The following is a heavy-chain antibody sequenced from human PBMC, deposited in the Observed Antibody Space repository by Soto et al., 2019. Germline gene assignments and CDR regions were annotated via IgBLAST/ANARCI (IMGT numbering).Heavy chain of an antibody. CDR3: ARVGGYYGSDY. V-gene: IGHV3-21*01. CDR1: EFTFRNYR. CDR2: ISSTTSDI. D-gene: IGHD3-10*01. Sequence: GGSLRLSCAASEFTFRNYRMNWVRQAPGRGLEWLSSISSTTSDIYYADSVKGRFTISRDNAKNSLYLQMNSLGAEDTAVYYCARVGGYYGSDYWGQGTLVTVSS. J-gene: IGHJ4*02.